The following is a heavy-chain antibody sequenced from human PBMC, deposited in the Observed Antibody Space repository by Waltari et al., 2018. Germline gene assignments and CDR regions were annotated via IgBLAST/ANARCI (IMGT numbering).Heavy chain of an antibody. J-gene: IGHJ4*02. D-gene: IGHD3-22*01. Sequence: EVQLLESGGGLVQPGGSLRLSCAASGFTFSSYAMSWVRQAPGKGLEWVSAISGRGGSTYYADSVKGRFTISRDNSKNTLYLQMNSLRAEDTAVYYCARAATKRITMIVVVITTLDYWGQGTLVIVSS. CDR3: ARAATKRITMIVVVITTLDY. CDR2: ISGRGGST. CDR1: GFTFSSYA. V-gene: IGHV3-23*01.